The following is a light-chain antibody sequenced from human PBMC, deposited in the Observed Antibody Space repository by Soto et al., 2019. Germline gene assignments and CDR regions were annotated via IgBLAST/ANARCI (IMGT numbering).Light chain of an antibody. V-gene: IGLV2-14*01. Sequence: QSVLTQPASVSGSPGQSITISCTGTSSDVGGYNFVSWYQQYPGKAPKLMIYEASNRPSGVSNRFSGSKSGNTASLTISGLQAEDEADYYCNSYTSTSTLVFGTGTKVTVL. CDR1: SSDVGGYNF. CDR2: EAS. CDR3: NSYTSTSTLV. J-gene: IGLJ1*01.